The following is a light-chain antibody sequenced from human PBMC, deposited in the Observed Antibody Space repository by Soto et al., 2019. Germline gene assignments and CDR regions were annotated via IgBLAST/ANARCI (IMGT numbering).Light chain of an antibody. CDR1: QSVSSN. V-gene: IGKV3-15*01. CDR3: QQYNNWLRT. J-gene: IGKJ3*01. Sequence: EIVMTQSPATLSVSPGERATLSCRASQSVSSNLAWYQQKPGQAPRLLIYGASTRATGIPARFSGSGSGTESTLTISGLQSEDFAVYYCQQYNNWLRTFGAGTKVHIK. CDR2: GAS.